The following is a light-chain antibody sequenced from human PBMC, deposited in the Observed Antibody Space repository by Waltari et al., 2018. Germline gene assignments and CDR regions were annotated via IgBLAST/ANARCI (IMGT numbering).Light chain of an antibody. J-gene: IGLJ2*01. CDR1: RSNLGSNP. CDR3: ATWDDSLNGQL. Sequence: QSVLTQPPSASGTPGQRVTISCSGSRSNLGSNPVNRYQQLPGAAPKLLLYSNDQRPSGVPDRFSGSKSGTSASLGISGLQSEDEADYYCATWDDSLNGQLFGGGTKLTVL. CDR2: SND. V-gene: IGLV1-44*01.